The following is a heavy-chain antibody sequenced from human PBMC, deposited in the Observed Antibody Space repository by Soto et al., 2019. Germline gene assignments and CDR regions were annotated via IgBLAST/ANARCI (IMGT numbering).Heavy chain of an antibody. CDR1: GFTFDDYA. Sequence: EVQLVESGGGLVQPGRSLRLSCAASGFTFDDYAMHWVRQGPGKGLEWVSGISWNSGNIGYAYTVKGRFTISRDNAKNYLYLQMNSLRPEDTALYYRAKVYGDYGSTYWYFDLWGRGTLVNVSS. CDR2: ISWNSGNI. D-gene: IGHD4-17*01. J-gene: IGHJ2*01. V-gene: IGHV3-9*01. CDR3: AKVYGDYGSTYWYFDL.